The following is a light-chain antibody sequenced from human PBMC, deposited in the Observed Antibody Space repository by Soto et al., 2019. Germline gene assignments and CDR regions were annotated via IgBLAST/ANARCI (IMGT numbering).Light chain of an antibody. CDR2: GAS. Sequence: DIQMTQSPSSLFANVGDRVTITCRASQGISTYLHWYQQRPGKAPSLLIYGASNLHRGVPSRFSGRGSGTDFTLTISSLQPEDVATYYCQPTRTTPRTFGQGTKVEIK. J-gene: IGKJ1*01. CDR3: QPTRTTPRT. CDR1: QGISTY. V-gene: IGKV1-39*01.